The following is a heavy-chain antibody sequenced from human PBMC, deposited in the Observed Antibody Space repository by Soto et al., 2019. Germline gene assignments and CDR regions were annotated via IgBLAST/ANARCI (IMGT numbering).Heavy chain of an antibody. D-gene: IGHD3-3*01. CDR1: GFTFSGYW. CDR3: GRSFLSGPDY. Sequence: GGSLRLSCAASGFTFSGYWMSWARQAPGKGLEWVANIKQDGSENYFVDSVKGRFTISRDNAKNSLYLQMNSLKTEDTAVYYCGRSFLSGPDYWGQGTLVTAPQ. CDR2: IKQDGSEN. J-gene: IGHJ4*02. V-gene: IGHV3-7*03.